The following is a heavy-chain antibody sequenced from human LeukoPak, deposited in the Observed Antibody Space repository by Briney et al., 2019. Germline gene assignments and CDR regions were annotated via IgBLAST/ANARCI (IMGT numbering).Heavy chain of an antibody. V-gene: IGHV3-7*01. CDR1: GFTFSSYW. CDR2: IKLDGSEK. Sequence: PGGSLRLSCAASGFTFSSYWMSWVRQAPGKGLEWVANIKLDGSEKYYVDSVKGRFTISRDSAKNSLYLQVNSLRAEDTAVYYCARVSAAHYYFDSWGQGTLVTVSS. D-gene: IGHD2-2*01. CDR3: ARVSAAHYYFDS. J-gene: IGHJ4*02.